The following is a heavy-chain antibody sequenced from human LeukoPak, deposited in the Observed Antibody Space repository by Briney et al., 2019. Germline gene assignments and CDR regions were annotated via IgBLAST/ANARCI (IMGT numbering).Heavy chain of an antibody. Sequence: GVAVNVSCKASGYTFNRYGISWVRQAPGQGLEWMGWISAYNGNTKNAQNLQGRVTMTTDTSTTTAYMELRSLKSDDTAVYYCARGHSTSWPEYFQHWGQGTMLTVSS. J-gene: IGHJ1*01. CDR1: GYTFNRYG. V-gene: IGHV1-18*01. CDR2: ISAYNGNT. D-gene: IGHD6-13*01. CDR3: ARGHSTSWPEYFQH.